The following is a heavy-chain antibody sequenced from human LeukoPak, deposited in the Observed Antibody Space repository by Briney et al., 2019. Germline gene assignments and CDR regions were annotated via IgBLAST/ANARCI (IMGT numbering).Heavy chain of an antibody. CDR2: IKQDGSEK. CDR3: ARDLSAYCGGDCYYYYYYYMTS. D-gene: IGHD2-21*01. Sequence: GGSLRLSCAASGFTFSSYWMSWVRQAPGKGLEWVANIKQDGSEKYYVDSVKGRFTISRDNAKNSLYLQMNSLRAEDTAVYYCARDLSAYCGGDCYYYYYYYMTSGAKGPRSPSP. V-gene: IGHV3-7*01. CDR1: GFTFSSYW. J-gene: IGHJ6*03.